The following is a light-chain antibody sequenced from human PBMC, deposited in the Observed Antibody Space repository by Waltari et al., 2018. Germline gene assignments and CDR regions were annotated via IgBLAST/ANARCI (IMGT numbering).Light chain of an antibody. V-gene: IGKV3-20*01. Sequence: EIVLTQSPGTLSLSPGERASLSCRASQSVDGSYLAWYQQKPGQAPRLRIHGASSRATGIPDRFSGSGSGTDFTLTMSRLEPEDFAVYYCQQYGRSPLTFGGGTKVEMK. CDR1: QSVDGSY. CDR2: GAS. CDR3: QQYGRSPLT. J-gene: IGKJ4*01.